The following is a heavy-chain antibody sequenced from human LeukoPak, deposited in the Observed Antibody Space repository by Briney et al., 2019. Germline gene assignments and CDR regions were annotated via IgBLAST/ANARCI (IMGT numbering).Heavy chain of an antibody. Sequence: SETLSLTCTVTGGSITSNPYYWGWIRQPPGKGLEWIGSISFDGNSYYDPSLKSRVIVSRDTSKNQFSLKVNSVTAAGTAVYYCARINGGIWGQGTLVTVSS. J-gene: IGHJ4*02. D-gene: IGHD2-8*01. CDR2: ISFDGNS. V-gene: IGHV4-39*07. CDR3: ARINGGI. CDR1: GGSITSNPYY.